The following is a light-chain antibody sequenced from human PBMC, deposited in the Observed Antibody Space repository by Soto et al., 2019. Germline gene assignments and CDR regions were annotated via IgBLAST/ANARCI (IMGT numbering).Light chain of an antibody. J-gene: IGLJ1*01. CDR1: SSIIGAGYD. CDR3: QSYDSSLSGSEV. Sequence: QSVLTQPPSVSGAPGQRVTISCTGSSSIIGAGYDVHWYQQLPGTAPKLLMYGNSNRPSGVPDRFSGSKSGTSASLAITGLQAEDEADYYCQSYDSSLSGSEVFGTGTQLTVL. V-gene: IGLV1-40*01. CDR2: GNS.